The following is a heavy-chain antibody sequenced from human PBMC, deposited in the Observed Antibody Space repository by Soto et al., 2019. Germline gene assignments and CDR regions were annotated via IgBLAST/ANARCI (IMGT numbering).Heavy chain of an antibody. CDR2: TYWDGDK. J-gene: IGHJ6*03. D-gene: IGHD2-15*01. Sequence: QITLKESGPTLMKPEQTLTLTCTFSGFSLTTDGVGVGWIRQSPGKALEWLARTYWDGDKRYTPSLKSRLTIITETSKTQVVLMMSNMDPVDTGTYYCVRSVRGQGCSGGSCYYTDVWGKGTTVTVSS. CDR1: GFSLTTDGVG. CDR3: VRSVRGQGCSGGSCYYTDV. V-gene: IGHV2-5*02.